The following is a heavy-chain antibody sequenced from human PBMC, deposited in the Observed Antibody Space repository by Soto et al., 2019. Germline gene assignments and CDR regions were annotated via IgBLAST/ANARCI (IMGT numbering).Heavy chain of an antibody. CDR1: GGSFSGYY. CDR3: ARSRIAAAGILYYYYGMDV. CDR2: INHSGST. J-gene: IGHJ6*02. Sequence: QVQLQQWGAGLLKPSETLSLTCAVYGGSFSGYYWSWIRQPPGKGLEWIGEINHSGSTNYNPSLNSRVTISVDTSKNQFSLKLSSVTAADTAVYYCARSRIAAAGILYYYYGMDVWGQGTTVTVSS. D-gene: IGHD6-13*01. V-gene: IGHV4-34*01.